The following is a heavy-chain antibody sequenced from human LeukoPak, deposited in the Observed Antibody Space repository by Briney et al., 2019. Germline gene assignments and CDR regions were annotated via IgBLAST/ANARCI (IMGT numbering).Heavy chain of an antibody. J-gene: IGHJ4*02. CDR3: ARDYYDSSGYYGFDY. CDR1: GYTFTGYY. CDR2: INPNSGGT. D-gene: IGHD3-22*01. Sequence: ASVKVSCKASGYTFTGYYMHWVRQAPGQGLEWMGWINPNSGGTNYAQKFQGRVTMTRDTSISTAYMELSRLRPDDTAVYYCARDYYDSSGYYGFDYWGQGTLVTVSS. V-gene: IGHV1-2*02.